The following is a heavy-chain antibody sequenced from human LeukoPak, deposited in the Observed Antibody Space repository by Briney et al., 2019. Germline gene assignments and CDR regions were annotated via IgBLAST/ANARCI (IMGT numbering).Heavy chain of an antibody. Sequence: SEILSLTCTVSGGSISSCTYSWGWIRQPPGKGLEWIGSISCSGSTYYNPSLKSRVTISVDTSKNQFSLYLDSVTAADTAVYYCARDWNRYAYWGQGTLVTVSS. V-gene: IGHV4-39*07. CDR2: ISCSGST. J-gene: IGHJ4*02. CDR3: ARDWNRYAY. D-gene: IGHD1-1*01. CDR1: GGSISSCTYS.